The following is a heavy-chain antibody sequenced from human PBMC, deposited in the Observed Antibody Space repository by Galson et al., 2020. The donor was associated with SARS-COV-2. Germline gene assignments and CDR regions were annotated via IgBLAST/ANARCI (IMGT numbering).Heavy chain of an antibody. CDR2: MYYSRTT. CDR3: ARPRLPRYGEYGWGAVDI. J-gene: IGHJ3*02. CDR1: GGSISSYY. V-gene: IGHV4-59*08. D-gene: IGHD3-10*01. Sequence: SETLSLTCTVSGGSISSYYWSWIRQPPGKGLEWIGYMYYSRTTNYNPSLKSRVTISVDTSKNQFSLKLNSVTAADTAVYYCARPRLPRYGEYGWGAVDIWGQGTMGTVSS.